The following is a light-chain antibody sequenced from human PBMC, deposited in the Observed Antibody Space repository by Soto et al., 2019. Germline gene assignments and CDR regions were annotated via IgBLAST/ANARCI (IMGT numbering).Light chain of an antibody. CDR3: QQHNSHPFT. J-gene: IGKJ3*01. CDR1: QSISRY. Sequence: IQLTQSPSSLSASVGDRVTITCRASQSISRYLAWYQRKPGKAPKLLIYAASTLQSGAPSRVVGGGSWTYITRTITSLQLDDFATYDCQQHNSHPFTFGPGTIVDI. CDR2: AAS. V-gene: IGKV1-9*01.